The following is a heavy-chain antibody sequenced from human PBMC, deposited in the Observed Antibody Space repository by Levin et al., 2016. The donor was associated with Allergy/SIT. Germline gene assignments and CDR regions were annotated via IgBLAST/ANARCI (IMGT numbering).Heavy chain of an antibody. Sequence: GGSLRLSCSASEFSFGTYTVYWVRQAPGKGLEYVSSISPDGGTTYYAHSLKGRFTVSRDNSKNTLYLQMDSLRADDTAVYYCVKRPRDAFDVWGQGTMVTVSS. J-gene: IGHJ3*01. V-gene: IGHV3-64D*09. CDR3: VKRPRDAFDV. CDR2: ISPDGGTT. CDR1: EFSFGTYT.